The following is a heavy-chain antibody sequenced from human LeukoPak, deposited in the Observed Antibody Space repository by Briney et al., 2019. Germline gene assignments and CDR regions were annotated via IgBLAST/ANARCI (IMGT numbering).Heavy chain of an antibody. J-gene: IGHJ5*02. CDR3: ARGDSSGYIFGNWFDP. CDR2: IYHIGST. V-gene: IGHV4-38-2*01. CDR1: GYSISSGYY. Sequence: SETLSLTCAVSGYSISSGYYWGWIRQPPGKGLEWIGSIYHIGSTYYNPSLTSRATISVDTSKSQFALKLSSVTAADTAVYYCARGDSSGYIFGNWFDPWGQGTLVTVSS. D-gene: IGHD3-22*01.